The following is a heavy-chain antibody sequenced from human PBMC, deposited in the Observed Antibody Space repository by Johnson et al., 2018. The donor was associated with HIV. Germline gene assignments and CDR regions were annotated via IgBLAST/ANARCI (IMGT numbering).Heavy chain of an antibody. V-gene: IGHV3-30*02. D-gene: IGHD3-10*01. CDR3: ILNRITMIRGGSDAFDI. J-gene: IGHJ3*02. Sequence: QVQLVESGGGVVQPGGSLRLSCAASGFTFSSYGMHWVRQAPGKGLEWVAFIRYDGSNKYYADSVKGRFTISRDNSKNTLYLQMNSLRAEDTAVYYCILNRITMIRGGSDAFDIWGQGTMVTVSS. CDR1: GFTFSSYG. CDR2: IRYDGSNK.